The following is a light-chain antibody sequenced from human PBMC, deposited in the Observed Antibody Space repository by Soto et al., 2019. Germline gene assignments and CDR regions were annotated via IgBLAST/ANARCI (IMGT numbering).Light chain of an antibody. CDR1: QSVRTY. CDR3: QQRNSWPPNT. J-gene: IGKJ5*01. V-gene: IGKV3-11*01. CDR2: DAS. Sequence: ETVLRQSLVTLSLSPEERDTLHCRASQSVRTYLAWYQVKPGQTPRLLIYDASSRASGVPARFSGSGSGTDFALTISSLEPEDFALYYCQQRNSWPPNTFGHGPLLEI.